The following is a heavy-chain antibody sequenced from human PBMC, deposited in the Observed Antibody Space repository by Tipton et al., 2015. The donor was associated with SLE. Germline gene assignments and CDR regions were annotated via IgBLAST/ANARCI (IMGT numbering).Heavy chain of an antibody. J-gene: IGHJ3*02. CDR3: ARGGDYYDSSGVDAFDI. CDR1: GGSFSGYY. CDR2: INHSGST. Sequence: LRLSRAVYGGSFSGYYWIWIRQPPGKGLEWIGEINHSGSTNYNPSLKSRVTISVDTSKNQFSLKLSSVTAADTAVYYCARGGDYYDSSGVDAFDIWGQGTMVTVSS. V-gene: IGHV4-34*01. D-gene: IGHD3-22*01.